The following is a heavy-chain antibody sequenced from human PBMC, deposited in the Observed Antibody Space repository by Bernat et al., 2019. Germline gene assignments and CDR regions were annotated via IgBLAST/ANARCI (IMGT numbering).Heavy chain of an antibody. V-gene: IGHV3-30-3*01. Sequence: QVQLVESGGGVVQPGRSLRLSCAASGFTFSSYAMHWVRQAPGKGLEWVAVISYDGSNKYYADSVKGRFTISRDNSKNTLYLQMNSLRAEDTAVYYCARDDRVTIFGVAIRGAFDCWGQGTLVTVSS. CDR1: GFTFSSYA. CDR3: ARDDRVTIFGVAIRGAFDC. D-gene: IGHD3-3*01. CDR2: ISYDGSNK. J-gene: IGHJ4*02.